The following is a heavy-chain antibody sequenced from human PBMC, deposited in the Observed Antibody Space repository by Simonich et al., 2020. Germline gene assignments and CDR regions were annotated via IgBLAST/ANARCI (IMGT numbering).Heavy chain of an antibody. CDR1: GYTFTGYY. J-gene: IGHJ2*01. D-gene: IGHD6-25*01. V-gene: IGHV1-2*02. CDR3: ARGGLGHWYFDL. CDR2: INPNSGGK. Sequence: QVQLVQSGAEVKKPGASVKVSCKASGYTFTGYYMHWVRQAPGQGLEWMGWINPNSGGKNKAQKFQGRVTMTRDTSISTAYMELSRLRSDDTAVYYCARGGLGHWYFDLWGRGTLVTVSS.